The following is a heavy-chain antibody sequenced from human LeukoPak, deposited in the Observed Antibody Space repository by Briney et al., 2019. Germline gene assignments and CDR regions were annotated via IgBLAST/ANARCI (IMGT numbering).Heavy chain of an antibody. J-gene: IGHJ3*02. CDR2: NYYSGST. CDR1: GGSICSYY. D-gene: IGHD3-9*01. Sequence: SETLSLTCTVSGGSICSYYWSWIRQPPGKGLEWIGYNYYSGSTNYNPSLKSRVTLSVDTPKNQFSLKLSPLPDAATAAYYWARRRAVLRYFLRRRGAFDIWGQGTIVTVSS. V-gene: IGHV4-59*01. CDR3: ARRRAVLRYFLRRRGAFDI.